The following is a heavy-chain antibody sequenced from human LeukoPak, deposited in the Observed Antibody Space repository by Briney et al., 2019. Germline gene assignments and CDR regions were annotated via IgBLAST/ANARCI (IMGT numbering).Heavy chain of an antibody. D-gene: IGHD3-10*01. CDR2: IYHSGST. V-gene: IGHV4-38-2*02. J-gene: IGHJ4*02. CDR3: ARDGSPSITMVRGIFDY. CDR1: GYSISSGYY. Sequence: SETLSLTCTVSGYSISSGYYWGWIRQPPGKGLEWIGSIYHSGSTYYNPSLKSRVTISVDTSKNQFSLKLSSVTAADTAVYYCARDGSPSITMVRGIFDYWGQGTLVTVSS.